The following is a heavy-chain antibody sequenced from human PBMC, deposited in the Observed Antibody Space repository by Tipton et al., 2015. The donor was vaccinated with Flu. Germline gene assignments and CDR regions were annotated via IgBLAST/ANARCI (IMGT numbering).Heavy chain of an antibody. D-gene: IGHD1-26*01. J-gene: IGHJ1*01. CDR3: AKSGSYLEYLQH. V-gene: IGHV4-4*07. CDR2: IYTSGGT. Sequence: TLSLTCTVSGGSISSYYWSWIRQPAGKGLEWIGRIYTSGGTNYNPSLKSRVTMSVDTSKNQFSLKLTSVSAADTAVYYCAKSGSYLEYLQHWGQGTLVTVSS. CDR1: GGSISSYY.